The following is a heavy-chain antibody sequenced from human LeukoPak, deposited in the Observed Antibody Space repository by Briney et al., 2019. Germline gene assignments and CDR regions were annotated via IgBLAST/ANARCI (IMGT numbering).Heavy chain of an antibody. Sequence: ASVKVSCKASGYTFTGYYMHWVRQAPGQGLEWMGRINPNSGGTNYAQKFQGRVTMTRDTSISTAYMELSRLRSDDTAVYYCARSRYCSSTSCHPFDYWGQGTLVTVSS. V-gene: IGHV1-2*06. J-gene: IGHJ4*02. D-gene: IGHD2-2*01. CDR1: GYTFTGYY. CDR3: ARSRYCSSTSCHPFDY. CDR2: INPNSGGT.